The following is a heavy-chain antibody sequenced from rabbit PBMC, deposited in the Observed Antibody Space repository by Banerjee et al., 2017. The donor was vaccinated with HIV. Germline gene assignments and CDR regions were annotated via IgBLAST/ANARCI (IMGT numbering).Heavy chain of an antibody. J-gene: IGHJ4*01. V-gene: IGHV1S45*01. CDR3: ARDRDGDAGYGSLAL. CDR2: INTSSGNT. D-gene: IGHD7-1*01. Sequence: QEQLEESGGGLVKPEGSLTITCTASGFSFSNKYVMCWVRQAPGKGLEWIACINTSSGNTVYASWAKGRFTISKTSSTTVTLQMTSLTAADTATYFCARDRDGDAGYGSLALWGPGTLVTVS. CDR1: GFSFSNKYV.